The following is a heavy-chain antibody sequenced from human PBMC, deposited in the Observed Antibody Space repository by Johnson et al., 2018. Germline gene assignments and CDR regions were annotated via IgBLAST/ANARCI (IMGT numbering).Heavy chain of an antibody. V-gene: IGHV4-59*01. J-gene: IGHJ6*03. CDR1: GGSISPYY. CDR2: IYYGWST. Sequence: QVQLQESGPGLVKXSETLSLTCTVSGGSISPYYWTWIRQPPGKGLEWIGYIYYGWSTNYNPSLKSRVTISGDTSKNQFPLKLSSVTAADTAVYYCARAPNHPNHSSYYHYMDVWGKGTTVTVSS. CDR3: ARAPNHPNHSSYYHYMDV. D-gene: IGHD2-21*01.